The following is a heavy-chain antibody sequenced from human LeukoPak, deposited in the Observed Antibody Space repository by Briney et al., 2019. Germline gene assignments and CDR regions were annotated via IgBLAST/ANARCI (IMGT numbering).Heavy chain of an antibody. Sequence: GASVKVSCKASGYTFTSYDINWVRQATGQGLEWMGWMNPNSGNTGYAQKFQGRVTMTRNTSISTAYMELSSLRSEDTAVYYCARVGLGYCSGGSCYPFDYWGQGTLVTVSS. CDR2: MNPNSGNT. J-gene: IGHJ4*02. CDR1: GYTFTSYD. D-gene: IGHD2-15*01. V-gene: IGHV1-8*01. CDR3: ARVGLGYCSGGSCYPFDY.